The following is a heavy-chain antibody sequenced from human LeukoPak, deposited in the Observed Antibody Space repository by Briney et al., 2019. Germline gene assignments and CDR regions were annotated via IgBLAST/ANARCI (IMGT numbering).Heavy chain of an antibody. Sequence: GASVKVSCKASGGTFSSYAISWVRQAPGQGLEWMGGIIPIFGTANYAQKFQGRVTITADESTSTAYMELSSLRSEDTAVYYCARSVFPYYSGSGSPYNVDVRRNSCFDFRGQGTLVTVSS. CDR3: ARSVFPYYSGSGSPYNVDVRRNSCFDF. V-gene: IGHV1-69*13. J-gene: IGHJ4*02. D-gene: IGHD3-10*01. CDR1: GGTFSSYA. CDR2: IIPIFGTA.